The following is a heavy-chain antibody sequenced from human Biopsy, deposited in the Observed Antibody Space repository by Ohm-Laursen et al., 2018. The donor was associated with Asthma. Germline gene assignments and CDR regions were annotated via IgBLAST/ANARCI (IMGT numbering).Heavy chain of an antibody. D-gene: IGHD6-19*01. CDR2: ISSNGYNK. Sequence: SLRLSCAAAGFTFRSYDMHWVRQAPGKGLEWVALISSNGYNKYYADSVKGRFTISRDFYKNTLYLQMDSLRAEDTAVYYCARGDSSGWSHYYFDYWGQGTLVTVSS. J-gene: IGHJ4*02. CDR1: GFTFRSYD. CDR3: ARGDSSGWSHYYFDY. V-gene: IGHV3-30*14.